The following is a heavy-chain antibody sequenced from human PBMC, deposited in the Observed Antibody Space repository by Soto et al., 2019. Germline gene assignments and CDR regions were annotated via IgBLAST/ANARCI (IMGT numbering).Heavy chain of an antibody. Sequence: SVKVSCKASGGTFSSYTISWVRQAPGQGLEWMGRIIPILGIANYAQKFQGRVTITADKSTSTAYMELSSLRSEDTAVYYCARSSTDSSGYYLRVDYWGQGTLVTVSS. V-gene: IGHV1-69*02. J-gene: IGHJ4*02. D-gene: IGHD3-22*01. CDR2: IIPILGIA. CDR1: GGTFSSYT. CDR3: ARSSTDSSGYYLRVDY.